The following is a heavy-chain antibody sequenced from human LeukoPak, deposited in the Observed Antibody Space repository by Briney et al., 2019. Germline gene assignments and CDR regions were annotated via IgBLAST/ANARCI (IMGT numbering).Heavy chain of an antibody. V-gene: IGHV3-7*01. CDR2: IKQDGSEK. D-gene: IGHD6-19*01. Sequence: XGSLRLSCAASGFTFSSYWMTWARQAPGKGLEWVANIKQDGSEKYYVDSVKGRFTISRDNAKNSLYLQMNSLRAEDTAVYYCARRAVTVAGDWFDPWGQGTLVTVSS. CDR1: GFTFSSYW. J-gene: IGHJ5*02. CDR3: ARRAVTVAGDWFDP.